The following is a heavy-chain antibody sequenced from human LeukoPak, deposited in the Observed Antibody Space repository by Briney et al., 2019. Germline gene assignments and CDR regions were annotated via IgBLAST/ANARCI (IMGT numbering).Heavy chain of an antibody. CDR1: GFTFSSYG. Sequence: GGSLRLSCAASGFTFSSYGMHWVRQAPGKGLEWVAFVRYDGSNKYYADSVKGRFTISRDDSKNTLYLQMNSLRAEDTAVYYCAKADAPGFDYWGQGTLVTVSS. CDR3: AKADAPGFDY. J-gene: IGHJ4*02. CDR2: VRYDGSNK. V-gene: IGHV3-30*02.